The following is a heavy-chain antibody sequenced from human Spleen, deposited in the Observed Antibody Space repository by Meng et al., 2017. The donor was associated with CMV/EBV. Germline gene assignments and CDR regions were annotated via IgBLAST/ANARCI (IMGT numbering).Heavy chain of an antibody. Sequence: ASVKVSCKASGYTFTAYYMHWVRQAPGQGLEWMGWINPNSGGTNYAQKFQGRVTMTRDTSISTAYMELSRLRSDDTAVYYCASGGGVYGSGGYYPKFYYYGMDVWGQGTTVTVSS. CDR3: ASGGGVYGSGGYYPKFYYYGMDV. J-gene: IGHJ6*02. V-gene: IGHV1-2*02. D-gene: IGHD3-10*01. CDR2: INPNSGGT. CDR1: GYTFTAYY.